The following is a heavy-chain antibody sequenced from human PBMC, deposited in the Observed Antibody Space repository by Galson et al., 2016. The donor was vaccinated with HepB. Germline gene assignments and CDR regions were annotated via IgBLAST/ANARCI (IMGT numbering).Heavy chain of an antibody. CDR2: IYWDDGK. J-gene: IGHJ2*01. CDR3: AHYYYDSSGYYPPYFDL. V-gene: IGHV2-5*02. CDR1: GFSLSTSGVG. D-gene: IGHD3-22*01. Sequence: PALVKPTQTLTLTCTFSGFSLSTSGVGVGWIRQPPGKALEWLALIYWDDGKRYSPSLKSRLTITKDTSKNQVVLTMTNMDPVDTATYYCAHYYYDSSGYYPPYFDLWGRGTLVTVSS.